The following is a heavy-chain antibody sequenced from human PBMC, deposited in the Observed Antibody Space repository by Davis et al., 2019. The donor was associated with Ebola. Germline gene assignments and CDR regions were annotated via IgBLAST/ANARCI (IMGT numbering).Heavy chain of an antibody. Sequence: SETLSLTCTVSGGSISSSNYYWGWIRQPPGKGLEWIGSIYYSGSTNYSPSLKSRVTISADTSKNQFSLRLKSVTAADTAMYYCARDYVYWGQGILVTVSS. V-gene: IGHV4-39*07. CDR1: GGSISSSNYY. D-gene: IGHD1-14*01. CDR2: IYYSGST. J-gene: IGHJ4*02. CDR3: ARDYVY.